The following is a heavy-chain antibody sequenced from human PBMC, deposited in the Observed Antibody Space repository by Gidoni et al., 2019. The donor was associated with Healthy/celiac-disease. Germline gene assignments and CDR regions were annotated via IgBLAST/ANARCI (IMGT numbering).Heavy chain of an antibody. V-gene: IGHV1-58*01. Sequence: QMQLVQSGPEVKKPGTSVKVSCKASGFTFTSSAVQWVRQARGQRREWIGWIVVGSGNTNYAQKFQERVTITRDMSTSTAYMELSSLRSEDTAVYYCAAVTTVTTGFDYWGQGTLVTVSS. CDR3: AAVTTVTTGFDY. CDR1: GFTFTSSA. D-gene: IGHD4-17*01. J-gene: IGHJ4*02. CDR2: IVVGSGNT.